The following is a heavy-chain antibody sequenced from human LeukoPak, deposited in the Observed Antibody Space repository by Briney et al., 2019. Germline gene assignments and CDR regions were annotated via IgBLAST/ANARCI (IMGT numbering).Heavy chain of an antibody. D-gene: IGHD1-26*01. CDR2: IYLYGTT. V-gene: IGHV4-4*02. J-gene: IGHJ6*02. CDR1: GFTFSSYAM. Sequence: GSLRLSCVASGFTFSSYAMSWVRQSPVKGLEWIGEIYLYGTTNYNPSLESRVTMSVDRSKNQFSLKLSSVTAADTAVYYCARQKWEQQGRDYYFNGLDVWGPGTTVTVSS. CDR3: ARQKWEQQGRDYYFNGLDV.